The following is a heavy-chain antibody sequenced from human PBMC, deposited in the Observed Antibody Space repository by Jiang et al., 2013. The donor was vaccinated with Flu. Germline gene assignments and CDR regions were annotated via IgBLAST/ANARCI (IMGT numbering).Heavy chain of an antibody. CDR2: IYYSGST. Sequence: SGPGLVKPSETLSLTCTVSGGSISSYYWSWIRQPPGKGLEWIGYIYYSGSTNYNPSLKSRVTISVDTSKNQFSLKLSSVTAADTAVYYCAMEDHGAFDIWGQGTMVTVSS. J-gene: IGHJ3*02. V-gene: IGHV4-59*01. CDR1: GGSISSYY. D-gene: IGHD3-3*01. CDR3: AMEDHGAFDI.